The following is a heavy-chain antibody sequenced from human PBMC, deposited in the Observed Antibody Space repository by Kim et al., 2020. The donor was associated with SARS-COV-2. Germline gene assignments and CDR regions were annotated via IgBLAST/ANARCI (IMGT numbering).Heavy chain of an antibody. CDR1: GGSISSSSYY. V-gene: IGHV4-39*07. D-gene: IGHD2-21*01. J-gene: IGHJ4*02. CDR2: IYYSGST. Sequence: SETLSLTCTVSGGSISSSSYYWGWIRQPPGKGLEWIGSIYYSGSTYYNPSLKSRVTISVDTSKNQFSLKLSSVTAADTAVYYCARGIGPNNYFDYWGQGT. CDR3: ARGIGPNNYFDY.